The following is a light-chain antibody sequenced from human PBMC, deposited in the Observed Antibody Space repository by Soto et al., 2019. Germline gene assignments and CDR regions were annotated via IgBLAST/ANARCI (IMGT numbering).Light chain of an antibody. V-gene: IGKV4-1*01. CDR1: QNVLYSSDNKNY. Sequence: DIVMTQSPDSLAVSLGERATINCKSSQNVLYSSDNKNYLAWYQQKSGQPPKLLIYWASTRESGVPDRFSGSGSGTDFTLTISSLQAEDVAVYYCQQYYTIPQTFGQGTKVEIK. CDR3: QQYYTIPQT. J-gene: IGKJ1*01. CDR2: WAS.